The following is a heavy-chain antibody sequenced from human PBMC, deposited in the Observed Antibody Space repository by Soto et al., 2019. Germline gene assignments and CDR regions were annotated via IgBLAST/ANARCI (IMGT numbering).Heavy chain of an antibody. J-gene: IGHJ4*02. D-gene: IGHD6-13*01. V-gene: IGHV1-69*01. CDR3: VSTPWYSRSFPKFDY. Sequence: QVQLVQSGAEVKKPGSSVKVSCKASGGTFSSYAISWVRQAPGQWLEWMGGIIPIFGTANYAQKFQGRVTITADESTSTAYIELSSLRSEDTAVYYCVSTPWYSRSFPKFDYWGQGTLVTVSS. CDR1: GGTFSSYA. CDR2: IIPIFGTA.